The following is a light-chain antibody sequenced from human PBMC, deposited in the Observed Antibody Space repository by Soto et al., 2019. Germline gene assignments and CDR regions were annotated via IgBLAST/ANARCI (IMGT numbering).Light chain of an antibody. Sequence: AIQMTQSPSSLSASVGDRVTITCRASQGIGNDLGWYQQKSGKAPKLLIYAASNLQGGVPSRFSGSGSGTDFTLTISGLQPEDFAVYYCQQYNSGPVYTFGQGTKLEIK. J-gene: IGKJ2*01. CDR1: QGIGND. V-gene: IGKV1-6*01. CDR3: QQYNSGPVYT. CDR2: AAS.